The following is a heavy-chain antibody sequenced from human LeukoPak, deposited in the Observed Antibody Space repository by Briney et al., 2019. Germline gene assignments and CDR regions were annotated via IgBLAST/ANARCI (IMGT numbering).Heavy chain of an antibody. D-gene: IGHD7-27*01. CDR1: GFIFNNYG. Sequence: GGSLRLSCAASGFIFNNYGLIWVRQAPGKGLEWVSAISNDGGGTQYADFVEGRFTISRDNSKNTLFLRMSSLRAEDTALYYCAKPGPGPSGFDSWGQGTLVTVSS. V-gene: IGHV3-23*01. CDR2: ISNDGGGT. J-gene: IGHJ4*02. CDR3: AKPGPGPSGFDS.